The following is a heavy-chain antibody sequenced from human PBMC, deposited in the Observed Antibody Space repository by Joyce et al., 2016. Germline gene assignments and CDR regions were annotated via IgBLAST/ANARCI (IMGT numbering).Heavy chain of an antibody. CDR1: GDSINVGPYK. J-gene: IGHJ6*03. CDR2: IHYSGSK. V-gene: IGHV4-31*03. D-gene: IGHD2-2*01. Sequence: QVQLQESGPGLVQPSQTLSLTCTVSGDSINVGPYKKWSWPRQHPGQGLEWMRNIHYSGSKCYNPSLKSRLSRSLDTSKNQFSLELSSVTASDTAVYYCARGGHCGTTTCYGGDHYYYLDVWGKGTTVSVSS. CDR3: ARGGHCGTTTCYGGDHYYYLDV.